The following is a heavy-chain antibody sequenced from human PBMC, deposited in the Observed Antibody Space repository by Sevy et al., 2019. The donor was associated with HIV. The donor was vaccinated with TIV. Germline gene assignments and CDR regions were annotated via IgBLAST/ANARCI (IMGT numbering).Heavy chain of an antibody. V-gene: IGHV1-18*01. Sequence: ASVKVSCKASGYTFTSYGFSWVRQAPGQGLEWMGWISGYNGDTNYAQKVQGRVTMTTDTSTSTVYMELRSLRSDDTAVYYCARTTPVRHHSIDYWGQGTLVTVSS. CDR1: GYTFTSYG. CDR2: ISGYNGDT. D-gene: IGHD3-10*01. CDR3: ARTTPVRHHSIDY. J-gene: IGHJ4*02.